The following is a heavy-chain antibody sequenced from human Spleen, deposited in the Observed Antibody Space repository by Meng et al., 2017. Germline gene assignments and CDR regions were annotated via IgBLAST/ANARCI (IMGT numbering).Heavy chain of an antibody. V-gene: IGHV4-34*01. Sequence: QGQLQRWGAGLFKPSETPSLTCVVSGGSFSDYYWSWIRQPPGKGLEWIGEINHSGSTNYNPSLESRATISVDTSQNNLSLKLSSVTAADSAVYYCARGPTTMAHDFNYWGQGTLVTVSS. CDR3: ARGPTTMAHDFNY. D-gene: IGHD4-11*01. CDR2: INHSGST. J-gene: IGHJ4*02. CDR1: GGSFSDYY.